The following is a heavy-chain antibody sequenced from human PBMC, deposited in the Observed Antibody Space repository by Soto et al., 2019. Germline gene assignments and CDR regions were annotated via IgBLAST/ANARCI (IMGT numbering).Heavy chain of an antibody. J-gene: IGHJ6*01. Sequence: SVKVSCKASGFTFTSSAVQWVRQARGQRLEWIGWIVVGSGNTNYAQKFQERVTITRDMSTSTAYMELSSLRSEDTAVYYCAAGDWLVVAGSCYYFGMDVWGQGTEVTLS. CDR2: IVVGSGNT. D-gene: IGHD6-19*01. CDR3: AAGDWLVVAGSCYYFGMDV. CDR1: GFTFTSSA. V-gene: IGHV1-58*01.